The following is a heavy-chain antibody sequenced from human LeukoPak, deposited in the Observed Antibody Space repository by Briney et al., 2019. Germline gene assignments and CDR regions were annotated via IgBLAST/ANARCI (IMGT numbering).Heavy chain of an antibody. CDR3: ARGFRIVPRFDY. CDR2: INHSGST. D-gene: IGHD2-8*01. Sequence: SETLSLTCAVYGGSFSGYYWSWIRQPPGKGLEWIGEINHSGSTNYNPSLKSRVTISVDTSKNQFSLKLSSVTAADTAVYYCARGFRIVPRFDYWGQGTLVTVSS. CDR1: GGSFSGYY. V-gene: IGHV4-34*01. J-gene: IGHJ4*02.